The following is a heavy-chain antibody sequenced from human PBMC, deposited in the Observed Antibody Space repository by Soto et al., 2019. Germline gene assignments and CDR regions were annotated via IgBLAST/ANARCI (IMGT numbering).Heavy chain of an antibody. D-gene: IGHD2-15*01. CDR3: TRTGRSGYCSGGSCSTVDY. CDR1: GFTFSGSA. J-gene: IGHJ4*02. V-gene: IGHV3-73*01. Sequence: GSLRLSCAASGFTFSGSAMHWVRQASGKGLEWVGRIRSKANSYATAYAASVKGRFTISRDDSKNTAYLQMNSLKTEDTAVYYCTRTGRSGYCSGGSCSTVDYWGQGT. CDR2: IRSKANSYAT.